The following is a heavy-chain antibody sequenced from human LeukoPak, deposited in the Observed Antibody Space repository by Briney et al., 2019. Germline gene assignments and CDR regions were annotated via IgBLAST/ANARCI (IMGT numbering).Heavy chain of an antibody. J-gene: IGHJ4*02. V-gene: IGHV3-23*01. CDR1: EFTFSSYA. CDR3: AKERLDYYDSSGIFDY. D-gene: IGHD3-22*01. CDR2: ISGSGGST. Sequence: GGSLRLSCAASEFTFSSYAMSWVRQAPGKGLEWVSAISGSGGSTYYADSVKGRFTISRDNSKNTLYLQMNSLRAEDTAVYYCAKERLDYYDSSGIFDYWGQGTLVTVSS.